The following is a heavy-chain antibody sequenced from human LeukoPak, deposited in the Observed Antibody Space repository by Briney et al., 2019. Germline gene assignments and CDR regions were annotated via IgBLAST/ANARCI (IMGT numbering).Heavy chain of an antibody. CDR3: ARGELLWFGEFTVYYYGMDV. Sequence: ASVKVSCKASGYTFTSYGISWVRQAPGQGLEWMGWINAYNGNTNYAQKLQGRVTMTTDTSTSTAYMELRSLRSDDTAVYYCARGELLWFGEFTVYYYGMDVWGKGTTVTVSS. CDR1: GYTFTSYG. D-gene: IGHD3-10*01. J-gene: IGHJ6*04. V-gene: IGHV1-18*04. CDR2: INAYNGNT.